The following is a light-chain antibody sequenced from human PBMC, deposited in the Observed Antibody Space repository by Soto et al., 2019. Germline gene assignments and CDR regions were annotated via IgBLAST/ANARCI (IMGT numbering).Light chain of an antibody. V-gene: IGLV2-8*01. CDR2: EVV. CDR1: KTDIGVYDF. Sequence: QSALTQPPSASGSPGQTVTISCTGTKTDIGVYDFVSWYQHHPGNPPRLIIYEVVQRPSGVPDRFSGSKSCNTASLTVSGLQAADEADYFCKSYAGSNTYVFGSGTKLTVL. J-gene: IGLJ1*01. CDR3: KSYAGSNTYV.